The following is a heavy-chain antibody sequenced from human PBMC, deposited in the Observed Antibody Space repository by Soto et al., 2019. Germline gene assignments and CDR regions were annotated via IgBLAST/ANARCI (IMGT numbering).Heavy chain of an antibody. J-gene: IGHJ5*02. CDR3: AREADDYGDYASDGWFDP. Sequence: GGSLRLSCAASGFTFSSYGMHWVRQAPGKGLEWVAVIWYDGSNKYYADSVKGRFTISRDNSKNTLYLQMNSLRAEDTAVYYCAREADDYGDYASDGWFDPWGQGTLVTVSS. V-gene: IGHV3-33*01. D-gene: IGHD4-17*01. CDR2: IWYDGSNK. CDR1: GFTFSSYG.